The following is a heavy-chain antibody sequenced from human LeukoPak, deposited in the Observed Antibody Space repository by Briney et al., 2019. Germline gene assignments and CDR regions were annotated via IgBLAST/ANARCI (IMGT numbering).Heavy chain of an antibody. D-gene: IGHD3-22*01. CDR1: GVSISSGACY. CDR3: ARDYYDSSGYHYYFDY. CDR2: IYYGGST. J-gene: IGHJ4*02. Sequence: KPSQTLSLTCTVSGVSISSGACYWNWIRQHPGKGLEWIGYIYYGGSTYYNPSLKSRLTISVDTSKNQLSLKLSSVTAADTAVYYCARDYYDSSGYHYYFDYWGQGTLVTVSS. V-gene: IGHV4-31*03.